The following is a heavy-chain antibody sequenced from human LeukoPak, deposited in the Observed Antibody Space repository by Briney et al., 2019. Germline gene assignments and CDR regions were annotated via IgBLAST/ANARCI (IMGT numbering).Heavy chain of an antibody. CDR1: GGSITNYY. J-gene: IGHJ4*02. Sequence: SETLSLTCTVSGGSITNYYWSWIRQPPGKRLEWIGYTHHSGSTNYNPSLESRVTISVDASKNQFSLKLNSLTAADTAVYYCTRGPTSDRYVSPLDYWGQGTLVTVSS. D-gene: IGHD2-2*01. V-gene: IGHV4-59*01. CDR3: TRGPTSDRYVSPLDY. CDR2: THHSGST.